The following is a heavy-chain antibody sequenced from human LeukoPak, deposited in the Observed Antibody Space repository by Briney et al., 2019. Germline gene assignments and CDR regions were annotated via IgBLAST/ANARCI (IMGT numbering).Heavy chain of an antibody. Sequence: GGSLRLSRAASGFIFSNYGMHWVRQAPGKGLEWVAVRYDGNLQYYADSVKGRFTVSKDNFKDTLYLHMNGLRSEDSAVYYCSREASEAFDIWGQGSMVTVS. J-gene: IGHJ3*02. V-gene: IGHV3-30*02. CDR3: SREASEAFDI. CDR2: RYDGNLQ. CDR1: GFIFSNYG.